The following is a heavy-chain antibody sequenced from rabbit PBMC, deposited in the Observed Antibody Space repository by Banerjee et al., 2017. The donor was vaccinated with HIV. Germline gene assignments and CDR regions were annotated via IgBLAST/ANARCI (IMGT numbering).Heavy chain of an antibody. CDR1: GFDISSSYW. CDR2: IYNGNGNT. D-gene: IGHD6-1*01. V-gene: IGHV1S45*01. Sequence: QEQLEESGGDLVKPEGSLTLTCKASGFDISSSYWICWVRQAPGKGLEWIGCIYNGNGNTYYATWAKGRFTISKTSSTTVTLEMTSLTAADTATYFCASSVGYNYASFGLWGQGTLVTVS. J-gene: IGHJ4*01. CDR3: ASSVGYNYASFGL.